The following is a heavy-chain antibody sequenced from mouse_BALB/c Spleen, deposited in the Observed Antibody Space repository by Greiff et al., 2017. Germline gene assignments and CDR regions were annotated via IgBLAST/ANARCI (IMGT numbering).Heavy chain of an antibody. J-gene: IGHJ2*01. CDR3: ARSNYWDY. CDR1: GYTFTSYW. Sequence: QGQLQQSGAELAKPGASVKMSCKASGYTFTSYWMNWVKQRPGQGLEWIGYINPSTGYTEYNQKFKDKATLTADKSSSTAYMQLSSLTSEDSAVYYCARSNYWDYWGQGTTLTVSS. V-gene: IGHV1-7*01. D-gene: IGHD1-1*02. CDR2: INPSTGYT.